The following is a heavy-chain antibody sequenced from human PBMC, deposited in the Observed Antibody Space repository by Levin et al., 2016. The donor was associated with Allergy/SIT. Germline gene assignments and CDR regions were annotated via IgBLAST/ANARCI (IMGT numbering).Heavy chain of an antibody. Sequence: GGSLRLSCAASGFTFSSYSMNWVRQAPGKGLEWVSSISSSSYIYYADSVKGRFTISRDNAKNSLYLQMNSLRAEDTAVYYCARDSITMIAKLDYWGQGTLVTVSS. CDR3: ARDSITMIAKLDY. CDR2: ISSSSYI. V-gene: IGHV3-21*01. CDR1: GFTFSSYS. J-gene: IGHJ4*02. D-gene: IGHD3-22*01.